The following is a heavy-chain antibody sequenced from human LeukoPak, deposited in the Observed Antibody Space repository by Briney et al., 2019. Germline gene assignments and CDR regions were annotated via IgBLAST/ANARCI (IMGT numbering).Heavy chain of an antibody. Sequence: PSETLSLTCTVSGGSISSYYWSWIRQPAGKGLEWIGRIYTSGSTNYNPSLKSRVTMSVDTSKNQFFLKLSSVTAADTAVYYCARSYYYDSSGYFYYGMDVWGQGTTVTVSS. V-gene: IGHV4-4*07. D-gene: IGHD3-22*01. CDR2: IYTSGST. J-gene: IGHJ6*02. CDR3: ARSYYYDSSGYFYYGMDV. CDR1: GGSISSYY.